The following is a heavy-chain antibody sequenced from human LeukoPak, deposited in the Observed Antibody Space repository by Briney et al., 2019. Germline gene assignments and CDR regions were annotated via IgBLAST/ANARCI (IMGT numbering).Heavy chain of an antibody. CDR3: ARHFRPWELLSCFDP. D-gene: IGHD1-26*01. CDR1: GGSISSYY. J-gene: IGHJ5*02. Sequence: SETLPLTCTVSGGSISSYYWSWIRQPPGKGLEWIGYIYYSGSTNYNPSLKSRVTISVDTSKNQFSLKLSSVTAADTAVYYCARHFRPWELLSCFDPWGQGTLVTVSS. V-gene: IGHV4-59*08. CDR2: IYYSGST.